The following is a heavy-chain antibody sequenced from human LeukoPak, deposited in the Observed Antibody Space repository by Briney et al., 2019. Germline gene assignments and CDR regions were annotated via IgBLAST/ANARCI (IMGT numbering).Heavy chain of an antibody. J-gene: IGHJ5*02. Sequence: GRSLRLSFAASGFPFSSYAMDWVRQAPGKGLEWVAVISYDGSNKYYADSVKGRFTISRDNSKNTLYLQMNSLRAEDTAVYYCARDSCRGSSTSCWFDPWGQGTLVTVSS. CDR1: GFPFSSYA. CDR3: ARDSCRGSSTSCWFDP. CDR2: ISYDGSNK. V-gene: IGHV3-30-3*01. D-gene: IGHD2-2*01.